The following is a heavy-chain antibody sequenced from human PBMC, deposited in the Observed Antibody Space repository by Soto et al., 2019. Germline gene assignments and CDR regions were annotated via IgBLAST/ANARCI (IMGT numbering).Heavy chain of an antibody. CDR3: ARDPEVVVVGHYFDY. CDR2: IWYDGSNK. V-gene: IGHV3-33*01. J-gene: IGHJ4*02. D-gene: IGHD3-22*01. CDR1: GFTFSSYG. Sequence: QVQLVESGGGVVQPGRSLRLSCAASGFTFSSYGMHWVRQAPGKGLEWVAVIWYDGSNKYYADSVKGRFTISRDNSKNTLYLQMNSLRAEDTAVYYCARDPEVVVVGHYFDYWGQGTLVTVSS.